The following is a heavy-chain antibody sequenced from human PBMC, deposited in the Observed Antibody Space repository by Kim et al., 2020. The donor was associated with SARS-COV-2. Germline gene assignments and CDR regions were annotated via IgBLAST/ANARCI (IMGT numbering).Heavy chain of an antibody. D-gene: IGHD1-26*01. CDR1: GFTFSTYG. CDR2: ISNSGGNT. V-gene: IGHV3-23*01. Sequence: GGSLRLSCAASGFTFSTYGMSWVCQAPGKGLEAVSGISNSGGNTYAKDSVKGRFSISRENSRNTLYLQMNSLRAEDTAIDYYAESQTGSSLNVMDVWGQG. CDR3: AESQTGSSLNVMDV. J-gene: IGHJ6*02.